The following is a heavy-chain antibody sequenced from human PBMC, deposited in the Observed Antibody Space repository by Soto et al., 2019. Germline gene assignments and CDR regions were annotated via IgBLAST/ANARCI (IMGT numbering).Heavy chain of an antibody. Sequence: PGGSLRLSCAVSGLTFSYFAMSWVRQAPGKGLEWVGFIRNKGYSGTTEYAASVTGRFTISRDDSKSIAYLQMNSLKTEDTAVYFCASVLTHVETAMVYLAYWGQAT. J-gene: IGHJ4*02. CDR2: IRNKGYSGTT. CDR1: GLTFSYFA. D-gene: IGHD5-18*01. V-gene: IGHV3-49*04. CDR3: ASVLTHVETAMVYLAY.